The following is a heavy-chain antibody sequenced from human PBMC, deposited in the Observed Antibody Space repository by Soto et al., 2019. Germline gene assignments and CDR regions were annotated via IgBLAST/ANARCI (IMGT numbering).Heavy chain of an antibody. Sequence: GSLRLSCAASGFTVSSNYMSWVRQAPGKGLEWVSAISGSGGSTYYADSVKGRFTISRDNSKNTLYLQMNSLRAEDTAVYYCAKGLYKVDAFDIWGQGTMVTVSS. J-gene: IGHJ3*02. D-gene: IGHD2-2*02. V-gene: IGHV3-23*01. CDR1: GFTVSSNY. CDR2: ISGSGGST. CDR3: AKGLYKVDAFDI.